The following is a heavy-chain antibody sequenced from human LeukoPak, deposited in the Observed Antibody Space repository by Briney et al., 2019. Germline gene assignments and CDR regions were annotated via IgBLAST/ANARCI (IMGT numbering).Heavy chain of an antibody. V-gene: IGHV3-23*01. Sequence: PGGSLRLSCAASGFTFSNYAMRWVRQAPGKRLECVSRITGSGDNTYYADSVEGRFTISRDSAKNSLYLQMNSLRAEDTAVYYCARFRTWGDKAFDYWGQGTLVTVSS. CDR3: ARFRTWGDKAFDY. J-gene: IGHJ4*02. CDR1: GFTFSNYA. CDR2: ITGSGDNT. D-gene: IGHD2-21*02.